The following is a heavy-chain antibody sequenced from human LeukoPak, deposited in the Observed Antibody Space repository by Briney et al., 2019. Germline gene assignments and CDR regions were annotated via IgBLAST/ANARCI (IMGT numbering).Heavy chain of an antibody. V-gene: IGHV3-48*03. CDR1: GFTFSSYE. CDR2: ISSSGSTI. CDR3: ARAGYYFDY. Sequence: GGSLRLSCAASGFTFSSYEMNWVRQAPGKGLEWVSYISSSGSTIYYVDSVKGRFTISRDNAKNSLYLQMNSLRAEDTAVYYCARAGYYFDYWGQGTLVTVSS. J-gene: IGHJ4*02.